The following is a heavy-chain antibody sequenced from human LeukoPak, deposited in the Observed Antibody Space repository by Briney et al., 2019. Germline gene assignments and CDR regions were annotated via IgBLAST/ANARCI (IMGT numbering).Heavy chain of an antibody. V-gene: IGHV3-30-3*01. J-gene: IGHJ4*02. CDR2: ISYDGSNK. CDR1: GFTFSSYA. Sequence: GGSLRLSCAASGFTFSSYAMHWVRQAPGKGLEWVAVISYDGSNKYYADSVKGRFTISRDNSKNTLYLQMNSLRAEDTAVYYCARDREIAVAGRGAYYFDYWGQGTLVTVSS. CDR3: ARDREIAVAGRGAYYFDY. D-gene: IGHD6-19*01.